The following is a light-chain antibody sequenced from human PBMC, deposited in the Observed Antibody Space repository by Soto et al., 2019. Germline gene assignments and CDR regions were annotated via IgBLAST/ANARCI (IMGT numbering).Light chain of an antibody. CDR1: QSVNSN. J-gene: IGKJ4*01. V-gene: IGKV3D-15*01. CDR2: HAS. CDR3: QQFNNWPPIT. Sequence: EIVMKQSPATLSVSPGETVTLSCRASQSVNSNLAWYQQKPGQAPRLLIYHASTRATGIPARFSGSGSGTEFTLTISSLQSEDFAIFYCQQFNNWPPITFGGGTKVDIK.